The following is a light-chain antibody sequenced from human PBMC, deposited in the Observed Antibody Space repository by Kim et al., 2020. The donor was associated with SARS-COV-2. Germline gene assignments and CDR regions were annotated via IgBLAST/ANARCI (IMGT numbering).Light chain of an antibody. CDR1: SSDVGGYNY. CDR2: DVN. CDR3: CSYAGSYTWV. V-gene: IGLV2-11*01. Sequence: GQAVTISCTGTSSDVGGYNYVSGYQQHPGKAPKLMICDVNKRPSGVPDRFSGSKSGNTASLTISGLQAEDEADYYCCSYAGSYTWVFGGGTKVTVL. J-gene: IGLJ3*02.